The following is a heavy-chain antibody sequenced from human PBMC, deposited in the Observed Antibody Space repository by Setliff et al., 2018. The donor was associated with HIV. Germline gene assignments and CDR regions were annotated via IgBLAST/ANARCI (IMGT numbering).Heavy chain of an antibody. CDR3: ARVPPQVPGVAFDI. V-gene: IGHV3-7*01. D-gene: IGHD3-10*01. CDR1: GFTFSRHD. CDR2: INEDGTET. Sequence: GGSLRLSCAASGFTFSRHDMTWVRQAPGKGLEWVANINEDGTETYYVDSVKGRFTISRDNAKNSLYLQMNSLRAEDTAVYYCARVPPQVPGVAFDIWGQGTMVTVSS. J-gene: IGHJ3*02.